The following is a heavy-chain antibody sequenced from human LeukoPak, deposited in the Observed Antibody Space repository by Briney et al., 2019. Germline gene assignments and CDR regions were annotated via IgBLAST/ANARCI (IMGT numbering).Heavy chain of an antibody. D-gene: IGHD1-7*01. CDR3: ARKSYNWNYVWWFDP. Sequence: SETLSLTCAVYGGSFSVYYWSWIRQPPGKGLEWIGEINHSGSTNYNPSLKSRVTISVDTSKNQFSLKLSSVTAADTAVYYCARKSYNWNYVWWFDPWGQGTLVTVSS. V-gene: IGHV4-34*01. CDR2: INHSGST. CDR1: GGSFSVYY. J-gene: IGHJ5*02.